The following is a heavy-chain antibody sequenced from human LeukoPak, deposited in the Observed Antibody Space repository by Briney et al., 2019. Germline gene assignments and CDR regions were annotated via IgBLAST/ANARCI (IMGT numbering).Heavy chain of an antibody. CDR2: VTGDSSST. CDR1: GFTFSNFV. J-gene: IGHJ4*02. D-gene: IGHD3-3*01. V-gene: IGHV3-23*01. CDR3: AKGGKRIFGVVIDY. Sequence: GGSLRLSCAASGFTFSNFVMNWVRRAPGKGLEWVSGVTGDSSSTYYAVSMKGRFTISRDNSKNTLYLQMKSLRAEDTAVYYCAKGGKRIFGVVIDYWGQGTPVTVSS.